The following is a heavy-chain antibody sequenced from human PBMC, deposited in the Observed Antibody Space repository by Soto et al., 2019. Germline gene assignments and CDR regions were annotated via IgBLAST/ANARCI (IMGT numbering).Heavy chain of an antibody. V-gene: IGHV3-7*01. CDR1: GFTFSSYW. CDR2: IKQDGSEK. J-gene: IGHJ6*03. Sequence: GGSLRLSCAASGFTFSSYWMSWVHQAPGKGLEWVANIKQDGSEKYYVDSVKGRFTISRDNAKNSLYLQMNSLRAEDTAVYYCAREGLRSYYDFWSGYHRQQYYYYMDVWGKGTTVTVSS. D-gene: IGHD3-3*01. CDR3: AREGLRSYYDFWSGYHRQQYYYYMDV.